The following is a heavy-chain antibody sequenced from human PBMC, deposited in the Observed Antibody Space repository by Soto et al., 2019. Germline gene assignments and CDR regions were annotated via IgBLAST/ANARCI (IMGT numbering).Heavy chain of an antibody. D-gene: IGHD4-17*01. CDR1: GSSIGTYC. V-gene: IGHV4-59*01. CDR3: EFSWNELAVTTFDY. J-gene: IGHJ4*02. Sequence: SETLSLTCTVSGSSIGTYCWSWIRQSPGKGLEWIGYIYDRGTTDYNPSLKSRVTMSVDKSKSQFSLHLNSVTTADTAVYYCEFSWNELAVTTFDYWGQGIQVTVSS. CDR2: IYDRGTT.